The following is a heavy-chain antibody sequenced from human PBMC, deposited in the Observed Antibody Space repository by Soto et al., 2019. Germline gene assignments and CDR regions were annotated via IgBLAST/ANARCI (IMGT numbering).Heavy chain of an antibody. V-gene: IGHV5-51*01. CDR2: IYPGDSEI. CDR3: ARSSAGNSLAPFDF. Sequence: GESLKISCQASGYSFTTYWIAWVRQTPGRGLEWMGIIYPGDSEIKYSPSFDGQVTFSVDKSTSTAYLQWIGLKTSDTGMYFCARSSAGNSLAPFDFWGQGALVTVSS. D-gene: IGHD2-21*01. J-gene: IGHJ4*01. CDR1: GYSFTTYW.